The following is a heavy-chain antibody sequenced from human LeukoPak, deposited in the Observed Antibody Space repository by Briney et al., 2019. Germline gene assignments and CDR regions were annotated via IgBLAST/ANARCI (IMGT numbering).Heavy chain of an antibody. Sequence: GGSLRLSCSAAGFTFSSYSMNWVRPAPGKGLEWVSSISSSSSYIYYADSGKGRFTSSRDNAKNSLYLQMNSLRAEDTAVYYCARYNDIAVAGMRSYYYYGMDVWGQGTTVTVSS. CDR3: ARYNDIAVAGMRSYYYYGMDV. J-gene: IGHJ6*02. CDR1: GFTFSSYS. D-gene: IGHD6-19*01. CDR2: ISSSSSYI. V-gene: IGHV3-21*01.